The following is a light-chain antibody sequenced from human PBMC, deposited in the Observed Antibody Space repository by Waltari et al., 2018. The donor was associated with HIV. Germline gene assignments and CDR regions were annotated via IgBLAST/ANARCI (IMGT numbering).Light chain of an antibody. CDR3: QQYDSYPLT. CDR1: QSISSW. Sequence: DSQMTQSPATLSASVGDRVTITCRASQSISSWLAWYQQKPGKAPNLLIYKASNLENGVPSRFSGSGSGTEFTLTISSLQPDDFATYYCQQYDSYPLTFGGGTKVEIK. V-gene: IGKV1-5*03. CDR2: KAS. J-gene: IGKJ4*01.